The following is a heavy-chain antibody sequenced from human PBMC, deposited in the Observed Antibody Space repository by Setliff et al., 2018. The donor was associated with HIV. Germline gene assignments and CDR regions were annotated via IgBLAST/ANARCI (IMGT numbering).Heavy chain of an antibody. CDR2: INTDGSSA. CDR1: GFTFSNSW. V-gene: IGHV3-74*03. Sequence: GSLRLSCAASGFTFSNSWMRWVRQAPGKGLVWVSRINTDGSSATYADSVKGRFTNSRDNAKNTLYLQMDSLRAEDTAVYYCARGGANPSWFDSWGQGTLVTVSS. CDR3: ARGGANPSWFDS. J-gene: IGHJ5*01. D-gene: IGHD3-16*01.